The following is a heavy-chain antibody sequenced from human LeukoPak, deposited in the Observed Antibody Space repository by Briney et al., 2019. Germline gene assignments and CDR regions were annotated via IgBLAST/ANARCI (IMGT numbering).Heavy chain of an antibody. V-gene: IGHV1-18*01. J-gene: IGHJ3*02. CDR3: ASQRGYYDILTGYEGAFDI. Sequence: ASVKVSCKASGYTFTSYGISWVRQAPGQGLEWMGWISAYNGNTNYAQKLQGRVTMTTDTSTSTAYMELSSLRSEDTAVYYCASQRGYYDILTGYEGAFDIWGQGTMVTVSS. CDR1: GYTFTSYG. D-gene: IGHD3-9*01. CDR2: ISAYNGNT.